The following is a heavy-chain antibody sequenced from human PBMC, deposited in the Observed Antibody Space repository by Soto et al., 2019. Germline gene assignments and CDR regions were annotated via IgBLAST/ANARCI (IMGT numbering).Heavy chain of an antibody. CDR3: ARDRATVTTDFFYGVDV. D-gene: IGHD4-17*01. J-gene: IGHJ6*02. CDR1: GYTFTNFG. V-gene: IGHV1-18*01. CDR2: ISVYNGLK. Sequence: GASVKVSCKASGYTFTNFGVSWVRQAPGQGLEWMGWISVYNGLKEYAQKFQGRVTMTADKTTGTAYLELKSLRSDDTAVYYCARDRATVTTDFFYGVDVWGQGTTVTVSS.